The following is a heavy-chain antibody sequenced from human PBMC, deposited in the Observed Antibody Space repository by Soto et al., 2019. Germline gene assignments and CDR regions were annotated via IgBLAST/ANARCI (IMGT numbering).Heavy chain of an antibody. D-gene: IGHD5-18*01. V-gene: IGHV3-21*01. J-gene: IGHJ6*02. CDR2: ISSSSSYI. CDR3: AAGNTAMVKPRYTFRDYYYYGMDV. CDR1: GFTFSSYS. Sequence: GGSLRLSCAASGFTFSSYSMNWVRQAPGKGLEWVSSISSSSSYIYYADSVKGRFTISRDNAKNSLYLQMNSLRAEDTAVYYCAAGNTAMVKPRYTFRDYYYYGMDVWGQGTTVTVS.